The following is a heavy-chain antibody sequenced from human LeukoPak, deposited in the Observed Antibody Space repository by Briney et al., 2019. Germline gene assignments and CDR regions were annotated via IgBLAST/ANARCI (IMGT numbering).Heavy chain of an antibody. V-gene: IGHV3-30*04. D-gene: IGHD3-3*01. CDR2: ISNDGSNK. J-gene: IGHJ5*02. Sequence: GGSLRLSCAASGFTFSKYTIHWVRQAPGKGLGWVAVISNDGSNKYYADSVKGRFTISRDNSKNTLYLQMDSLRAEDTAVYYCARGDFGVVITYSWFDPWGQGTLVTVSS. CDR1: GFTFSKYT. CDR3: ARGDFGVVITYSWFDP.